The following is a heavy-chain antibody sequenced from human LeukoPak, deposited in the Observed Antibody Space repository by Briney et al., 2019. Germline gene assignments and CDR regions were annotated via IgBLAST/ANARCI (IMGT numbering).Heavy chain of an antibody. CDR2: IYTSGST. J-gene: IGHJ4*02. CDR3: ARFSSIAAAFDY. CDR1: GGSISIYY. V-gene: IGHV4-4*07. Sequence: SETLSLTCTVSGGSISIYYWSWIRQPAGKGLEWIGRIYTSGSTNYNPSLKSRVTMSVDTSKNQFSLKLSSVTAADTAVYCCARFSSIAAAFDYWGQGTLVTVSS. D-gene: IGHD6-13*01.